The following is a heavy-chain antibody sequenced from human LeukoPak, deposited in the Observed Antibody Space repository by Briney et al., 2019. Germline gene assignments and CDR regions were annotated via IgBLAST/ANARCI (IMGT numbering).Heavy chain of an antibody. CDR3: AELGITMIGGV. D-gene: IGHD3-10*02. J-gene: IGHJ6*04. CDR2: INSDGSST. CDR1: GFTFSSYW. V-gene: IGHV3-74*01. Sequence: GGSLRLSCGASGFTFSSYWMHWVRHAPGKGLVWVSRINSDGSSTNYADSVKGRFTISRDNAKNSLYLQMNSLRAEDTAVYYCAELGITMIGGVWGKGTTVTISS.